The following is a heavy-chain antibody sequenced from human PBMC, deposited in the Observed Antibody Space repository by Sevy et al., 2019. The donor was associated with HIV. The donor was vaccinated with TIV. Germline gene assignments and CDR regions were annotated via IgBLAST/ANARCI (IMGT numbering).Heavy chain of an antibody. CDR1: GGSISSGTYY. D-gene: IGHD1-26*01. V-gene: IGHV4-61*02. J-gene: IGHJ4*02. CDR3: AREVGGVGFCDY. CDR2: IYTGGST. Sequence: SETLSLTCTVSGGSISSGTYYWTWIRQPAGKGLEWIGRIYTGGSTSYNPSLKSRVTMSVDTSKNQFSLKLNSVTAADAAVYYCAREVGGVGFCDYSGQGTLVTVSS.